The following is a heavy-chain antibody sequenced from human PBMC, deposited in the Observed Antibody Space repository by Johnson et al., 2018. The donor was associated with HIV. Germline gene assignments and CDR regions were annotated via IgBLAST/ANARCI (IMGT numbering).Heavy chain of an antibody. V-gene: IGHV3-30*04. Sequence: QVQLVESGGGVVQPGGSLRLSCAASGFIFNDYPMYWVRQPPGKGLEWVAVISFDGSNKYYADSVKGRFSISRDNSKNTLYLQMNSLRAEDTAVYYCASHVGGSVGSAFDIWGQVTMVTVSS. J-gene: IGHJ3*02. CDR1: GFIFNDYP. CDR2: ISFDGSNK. CDR3: ASHVGGSVGSAFDI. D-gene: IGHD1-26*01.